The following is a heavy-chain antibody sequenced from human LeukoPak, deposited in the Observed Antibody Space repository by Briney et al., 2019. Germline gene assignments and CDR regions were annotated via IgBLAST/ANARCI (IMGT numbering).Heavy chain of an antibody. V-gene: IGHV3-7*01. J-gene: IGHJ4*02. CDR2: IKQDGSER. CDR1: GFTFSSYW. CDR3: ARDQSGPEY. Sequence: PGGSLRLSCAASGFTFSSYWMSWIRQAPGKGLEWVANIKQDGSERYYVDSVNGRFTISRDNAKNSLYLQMNSLRGEDTAVYYCARDQSGPEYWGQGTPVTVSS. D-gene: IGHD3-3*01.